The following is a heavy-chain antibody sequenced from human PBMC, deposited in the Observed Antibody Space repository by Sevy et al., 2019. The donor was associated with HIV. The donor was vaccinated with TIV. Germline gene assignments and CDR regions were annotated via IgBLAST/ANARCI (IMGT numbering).Heavy chain of an antibody. V-gene: IGHV4-59*08. CDR2: IYYNGHI. J-gene: IGHJ4*02. CDR1: GSSITSLY. CDR3: AGENAWGRGYS. Sequence: SETLSLTCTVSGSSITSLYWNWIRQPPGKGLEWIANIYYNGHINYNPSLKSRVTLSLDTSKNQFSLRLSSVTTADTAMYYCAGENAWGRGYSWGQGTLVTVSS. D-gene: IGHD1-26*01.